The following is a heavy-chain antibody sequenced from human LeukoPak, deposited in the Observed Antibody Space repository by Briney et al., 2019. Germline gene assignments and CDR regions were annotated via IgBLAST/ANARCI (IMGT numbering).Heavy chain of an antibody. CDR1: GFPFNTYE. J-gene: IGHJ5*02. CDR2: ISPTGTTL. D-gene: IGHD5-12*01. Sequence: GGSPRLSCEASGFPFNTYEMNWVRQAPGKGLEWLSYISPTGTTLYYADSIKGRFTTSRDNAKNTVSLQMSSLRVGDTAVYYCARGGYSGAHNHWGQGTLVTVSS. CDR3: ARGGYSGAHNH. V-gene: IGHV3-48*03.